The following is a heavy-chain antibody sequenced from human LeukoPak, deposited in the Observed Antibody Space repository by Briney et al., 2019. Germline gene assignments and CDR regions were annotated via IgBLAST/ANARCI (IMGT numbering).Heavy chain of an antibody. J-gene: IGHJ5*02. D-gene: IGHD6-19*01. V-gene: IGHV4-4*09. CDR3: TKTGRPNNSGWYRWSDP. CDR2: ICNSGGT. CDR1: GDSISTYY. Sequence: KSSDTLSLTCTVSGDSISTYYWSWIRQPPGKGLEWIRCICNSGGTNYNPSLKSRVTISVDTSKNQFSLNLSSVTAVDTAVYYCTKTGRPNNSGWYRWSDPWGQGTLVTVSS.